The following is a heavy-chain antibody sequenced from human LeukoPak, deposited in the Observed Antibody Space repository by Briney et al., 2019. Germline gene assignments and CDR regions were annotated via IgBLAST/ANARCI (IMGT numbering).Heavy chain of an antibody. J-gene: IGHJ4*02. CDR3: ARGRFAYSSGWYPGDFDY. CDR2: TNPNSGNT. V-gene: IGHV1-8*01. Sequence: GASVKVSCKASGYTFTSYDINWVRQATGQGLEWMGWTNPNSGNTGYAQKFQGRVTMTRNTSISTAYMELSSLRSEDTAVYYCARGRFAYSSGWYPGDFDYWGQGTLVTVSS. CDR1: GYTFTSYD. D-gene: IGHD6-19*01.